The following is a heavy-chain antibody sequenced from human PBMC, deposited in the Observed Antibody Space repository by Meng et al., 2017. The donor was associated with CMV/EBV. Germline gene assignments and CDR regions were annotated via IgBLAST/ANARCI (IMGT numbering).Heavy chain of an antibody. CDR3: ARGVGGWFDP. D-gene: IGHD1-26*01. J-gene: IGHJ5*02. CDR1: WSYSGYF. Sequence: QRVGRGLCEPSETLAAARAHQWWSYSGYFWCRLRPPPRKGLEWIGEINHSGSTNYNPSIKSRVTISVDTSKNQFSLKLSSVTAADTAVYYCARGVGGWFDPWGQGTLVTVSS. V-gene: IGHV4-34*01. CDR2: INHSGST.